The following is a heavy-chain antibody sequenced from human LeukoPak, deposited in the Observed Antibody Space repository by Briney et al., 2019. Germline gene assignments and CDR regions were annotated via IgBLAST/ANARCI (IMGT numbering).Heavy chain of an antibody. V-gene: IGHV1-2*02. Sequence: ASVKVSCKASGYTFTGYYMHWVRQAPGQGLEWMGWINPNSGGTNYAQKFQGRVTMTRDTSISTAYMELSRLRSDDTAVYYCARVGVYCSGGSCLEQWGRGTLVTVSS. D-gene: IGHD2-15*01. CDR3: ARVGVYCSGGSCLEQ. CDR1: GYTFTGYY. CDR2: INPNSGGT. J-gene: IGHJ4*02.